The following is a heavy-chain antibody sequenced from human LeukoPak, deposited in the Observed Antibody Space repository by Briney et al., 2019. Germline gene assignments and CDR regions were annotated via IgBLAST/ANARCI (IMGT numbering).Heavy chain of an antibody. D-gene: IGHD1-26*01. V-gene: IGHV3-21*01. CDR1: GFTFSSYS. CDR2: ISSSSSYI. J-gene: IGHJ4*02. Sequence: GGSLRLSCAASGFTFSSYSMNWVRQAPGKGLEWVSSISSSSSYIYYADSVKGRFTIPRDNAKNSLYLQMNSLRAEDTAVYYCARDRWELSSIDYWGQGTLVTVSS. CDR3: ARDRWELSSIDY.